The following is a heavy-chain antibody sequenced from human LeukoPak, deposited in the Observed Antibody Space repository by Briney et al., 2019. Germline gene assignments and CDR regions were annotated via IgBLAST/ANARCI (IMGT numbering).Heavy chain of an antibody. CDR1: GFTFSSYG. CDR3: AKSTTENYYDSSGYGEGFDY. V-gene: IGHV3-23*01. CDR2: ISGSGGST. J-gene: IGHJ4*02. D-gene: IGHD3-22*01. Sequence: GGTLRLSCAASGFTFSSYGMSWVRQAPGKGLEWVSGISGSGGSTYYADSVKGRFTISRDNSKNTVYLQMNSLRAEDTAVYYCAKSTTENYYDSSGYGEGFDYWGQGTLVTVSS.